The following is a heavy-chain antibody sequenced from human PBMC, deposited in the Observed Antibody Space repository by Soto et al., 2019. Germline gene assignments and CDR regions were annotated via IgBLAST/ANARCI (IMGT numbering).Heavy chain of an antibody. CDR2: IIPIFGTA. CDR3: AIPLAAVRAPAYYYHSMDV. J-gene: IGHJ6*02. Sequence: SSVKVSCKAAGGTFSSYAISWVRQAPGQGLDWMGGIIPIFGTANYAQKFQGRVTITADESTSTAYMELSSLRSEDTALSYGAIPLAAVRAPAYYYHSMDVWGQGTTDTVSS. CDR1: GGTFSSYA. D-gene: IGHD1-26*01. V-gene: IGHV1-69*13.